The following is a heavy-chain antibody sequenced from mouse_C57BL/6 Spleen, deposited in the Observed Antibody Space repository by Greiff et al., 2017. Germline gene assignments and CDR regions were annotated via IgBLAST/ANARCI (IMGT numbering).Heavy chain of an antibody. CDR3: AKGGYYGSTWFAY. V-gene: IGHV2-5*01. D-gene: IGHD1-1*01. J-gene: IGHJ3*01. CDR1: GFSLTSYG. CDR2: IWRGGST. Sequence: VKVVESGPGLVQPSQSLSITCTVSGFSLTSYGVHWVRQSPGKGLEWLGVIWRGGSTDYNAAFMSRLSITKDNSKSQVFFKMNSLQADDTAIYYGAKGGYYGSTWFAYWGQGTLVTVSA.